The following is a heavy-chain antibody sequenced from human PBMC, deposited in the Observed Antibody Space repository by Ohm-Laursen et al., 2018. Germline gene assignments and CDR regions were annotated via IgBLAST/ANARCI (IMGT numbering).Heavy chain of an antibody. CDR3: ARGNSFYDFWSGYTSGPFDP. CDR2: IYYSGST. V-gene: IGHV4-59*01. Sequence: SETLSLTCTVSGGSISSYYWSWIRQPPGKGLEWIGYIYYSGSTNYNPSLKSRVTISVDTSKNQFSLKLSSVTAADTAVYYCARGNSFYDFWSGYTSGPFDPWGQGTLVTVSS. CDR1: GGSISSYY. J-gene: IGHJ5*02. D-gene: IGHD3-3*01.